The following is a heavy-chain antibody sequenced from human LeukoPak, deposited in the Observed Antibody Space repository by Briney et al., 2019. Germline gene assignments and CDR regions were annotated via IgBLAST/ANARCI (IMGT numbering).Heavy chain of an antibody. J-gene: IGHJ4*02. V-gene: IGHV3-53*04. D-gene: IGHD5-24*01. Sequence: GGSLRLSCAASGFTVSSNYMSWVRQAPGKGLEWVSVIYSGGSTYYADTVKGRFTISRHNSKNTLYLQMNSLRAEDTAVYYCARSADGYNGAQFDYWGQGTLVTVSS. CDR3: ARSADGYNGAQFDY. CDR1: GFTVSSNY. CDR2: IYSGGST.